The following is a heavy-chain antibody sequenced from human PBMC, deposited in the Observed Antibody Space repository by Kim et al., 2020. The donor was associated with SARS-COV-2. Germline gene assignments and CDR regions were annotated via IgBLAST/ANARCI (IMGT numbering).Heavy chain of an antibody. J-gene: IGHJ5*02. Sequence: GGSLRLSCAASGFTFSSYEMNWVRQAPGKGLECVSYISSSGSTIYYADSVKGRFTISRDNAKNSLYPQMNSLRAEDTADYYCARDDYVWGSYRYGSYNWFDPWAQGTLVTVSS. V-gene: IGHV3-48*03. CDR1: GFTFSSYE. CDR3: ARDDYVWGSYRYGSYNWFDP. D-gene: IGHD3-16*02. CDR2: ISSSGSTI.